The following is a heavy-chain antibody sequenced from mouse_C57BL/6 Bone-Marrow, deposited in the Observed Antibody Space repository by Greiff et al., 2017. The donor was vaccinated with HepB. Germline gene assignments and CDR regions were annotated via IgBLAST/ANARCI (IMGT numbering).Heavy chain of an antibody. V-gene: IGHV5-15*01. CDR1: GFTFSDYG. J-gene: IGHJ1*03. CDR2: ISNLAYSI. Sequence: EVMLVESGGGLVQPGGSLKLSCAASGFTFSDYGMAWVRQAPRKGPEWVAFISNLAYSIYYADTVTGRFTISRENAKNTLYLEMSSLRSEDTAMYYCARHYYGSSYGGYFDVWGTGTTVTVSS. D-gene: IGHD1-1*01. CDR3: ARHYYGSSYGGYFDV.